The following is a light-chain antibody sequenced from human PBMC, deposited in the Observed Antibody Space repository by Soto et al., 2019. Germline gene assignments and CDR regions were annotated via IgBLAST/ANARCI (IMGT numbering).Light chain of an antibody. J-gene: IGLJ1*01. V-gene: IGLV2-14*03. CDR1: SSDIGHYDY. Sequence: QSALTQPASVSGSPGQSITISCTGTSSDIGHYDYVSWYQQHPGKAPKLMIYHVTYRPSGVSNRYSCSKSGNSASLTISGFQADDEADYYCCSLTTSHTYVFGSGTKLTVL. CDR2: HVT. CDR3: CSLTTSHTYV.